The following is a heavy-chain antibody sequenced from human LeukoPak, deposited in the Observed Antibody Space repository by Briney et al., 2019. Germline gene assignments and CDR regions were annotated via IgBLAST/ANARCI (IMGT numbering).Heavy chain of an antibody. CDR2: ISGSGGST. Sequence: GGSLRLSCAASGFTFSSYAMSWVRQAPGKGLEWVSAISGSGGSTYYADSVKGRFTISRDNSKNTLYLKMNSLRAEDTAVYYCAKSAQYCSGGSCYDDAFDIWGQGTMVTVSS. V-gene: IGHV3-23*01. CDR3: AKSAQYCSGGSCYDDAFDI. J-gene: IGHJ3*02. CDR1: GFTFSSYA. D-gene: IGHD2-15*01.